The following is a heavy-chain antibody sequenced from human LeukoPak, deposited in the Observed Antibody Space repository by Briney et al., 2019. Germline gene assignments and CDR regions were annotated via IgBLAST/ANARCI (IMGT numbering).Heavy chain of an antibody. V-gene: IGHV3-30*02. Sequence: PGGSLRLSCAASGFTFNTYGMHWVRQAPGKGLEWVAFMRYDGSTEYYADSVKGRFTISRDNSRNTVSLQMNSLRAEDTAVYYCAKDPQRAVSPSYYYMDVWGKGTTVTVS. CDR2: MRYDGSTE. J-gene: IGHJ6*03. CDR1: GFTFNTYG. D-gene: IGHD6-19*01. CDR3: AKDPQRAVSPSYYYMDV.